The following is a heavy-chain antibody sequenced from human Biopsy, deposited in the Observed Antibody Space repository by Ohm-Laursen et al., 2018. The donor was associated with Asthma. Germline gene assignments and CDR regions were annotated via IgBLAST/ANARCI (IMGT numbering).Heavy chain of an antibody. J-gene: IGHJ2*01. CDR3: ARVPTTLRYFDL. D-gene: IGHD2-15*01. Sequence: TLSLTCAVSGDSIDSGDYSWTWIRQSPGVGLEWIGYIYRNGDTYYNPTLKSRLTISMDTSKNQFSLELSSVTAADTAVYYCARVPTTLRYFDLWGRGTLVTVSS. V-gene: IGHV4-30-2*06. CDR1: GDSIDSGDYS. CDR2: IYRNGDT.